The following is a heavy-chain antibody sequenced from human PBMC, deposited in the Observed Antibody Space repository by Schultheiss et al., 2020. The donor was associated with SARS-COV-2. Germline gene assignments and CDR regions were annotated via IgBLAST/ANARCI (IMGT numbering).Heavy chain of an antibody. Sequence: GGSLRLSCAASGFTFSDHYMDWVRQAPGKGLVWVSRINSDGSSTSYADSVKGRFTISRDNAKNSLYLQMNSLRAEDTAVYYCARDPMTTVTTFAYWGQGTLVTVSS. CDR1: GFTFSDHY. J-gene: IGHJ4*02. CDR3: ARDPMTTVTTFAY. CDR2: INSDGSST. D-gene: IGHD4-17*01. V-gene: IGHV3-74*01.